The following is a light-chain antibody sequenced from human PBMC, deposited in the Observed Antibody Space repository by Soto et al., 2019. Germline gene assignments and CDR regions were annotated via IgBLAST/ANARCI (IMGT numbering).Light chain of an antibody. CDR2: DVI. CDR3: SSYTRSSISV. Sequence: QSALTQPASVSGSPGQSITISCTGTSSDVGGCDYVSWYQQHPGKAPTLLIYDVINRPSGVSFRFSGSKSGNTASLTISGLQAEDEAEYYCSSYTRSSISVFGTGTKLTVL. V-gene: IGLV2-14*01. CDR1: SSDVGGCDY. J-gene: IGLJ1*01.